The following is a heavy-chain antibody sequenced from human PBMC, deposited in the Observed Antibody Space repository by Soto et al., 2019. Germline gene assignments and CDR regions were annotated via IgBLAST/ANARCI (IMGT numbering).Heavy chain of an antibody. D-gene: IGHD3-3*01. CDR1: GGSISSGGYY. J-gene: IGHJ6*02. CDR3: ARHPLSADLYYYYGMDV. CDR2: IYYSGST. Sequence: SETLSLTCTVSGGSISSGGYYWSWIRQPPGKGLEWIGSIYYSGSTYYNPSLKSRVTISVDTSKNQFSLKLSSVTAADTAVYYCARHPLSADLYYYYGMDVWGQGTTVTVSS. V-gene: IGHV4-39*01.